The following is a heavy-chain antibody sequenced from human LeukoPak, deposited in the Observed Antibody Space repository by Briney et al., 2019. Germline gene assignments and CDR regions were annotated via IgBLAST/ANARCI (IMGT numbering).Heavy chain of an antibody. CDR2: MSDDGTNK. CDR1: GFPFSSYT. Sequence: GRSLRLSCAASGFPFSSYTMHWVRQAPGKGLDWVAIMSDDGTNKYYADSVKGRFTISRDNAKNSLYLQMNSLRAEDTAVYYCARDKGSGGGEFPNWFDPWGQGTLVTVSS. V-gene: IGHV3-30*04. D-gene: IGHD3-10*01. CDR3: ARDKGSGGGEFPNWFDP. J-gene: IGHJ5*02.